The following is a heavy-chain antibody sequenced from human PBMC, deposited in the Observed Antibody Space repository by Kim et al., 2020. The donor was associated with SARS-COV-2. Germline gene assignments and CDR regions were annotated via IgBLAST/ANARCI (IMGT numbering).Heavy chain of an antibody. V-gene: IGHV1-18*01. J-gene: IGHJ4*02. CDR3: ARSLVLGSPYYFDY. Sequence: AQKPPGRVTMTTDTSTSTAYMELRSLRSDDTAVYYCARSLVLGSPYYFDYWGQGTLVTVSS. D-gene: IGHD6-13*01.